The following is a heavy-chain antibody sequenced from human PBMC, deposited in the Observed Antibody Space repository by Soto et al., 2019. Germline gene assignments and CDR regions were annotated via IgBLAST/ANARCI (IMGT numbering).Heavy chain of an antibody. CDR2: IYWNDDK. Sequence: SGPTLVNPTQTLTLTCTFSGFSLITIGLGVGWIRQPPGKALEWLALIYWNDDKRYSPSLKSRLTITKDTSKNQVVLTMTNMDPVDTATYYCARGSSGWYIFDYWGQGTLVTVSS. V-gene: IGHV2-5*01. D-gene: IGHD6-19*01. CDR1: GFSLITIGLG. J-gene: IGHJ4*02. CDR3: ARGSSGWYIFDY.